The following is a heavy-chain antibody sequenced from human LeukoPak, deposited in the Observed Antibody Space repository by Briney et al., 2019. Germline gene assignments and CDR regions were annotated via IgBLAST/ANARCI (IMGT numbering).Heavy chain of an antibody. Sequence: SETLSLTCTVSGDSISSYNWNWIRQPPGKGLEWIGYIYYSGSTNYNPSLKSRVTISVDTSKNQFSPKLSSVTAADTAVYYCARSITSSWYGDFQHWGQGTLVTVSS. D-gene: IGHD6-13*01. CDR1: GDSISSYN. CDR3: ARSITSSWYGDFQH. V-gene: IGHV4-59*01. CDR2: IYYSGST. J-gene: IGHJ1*01.